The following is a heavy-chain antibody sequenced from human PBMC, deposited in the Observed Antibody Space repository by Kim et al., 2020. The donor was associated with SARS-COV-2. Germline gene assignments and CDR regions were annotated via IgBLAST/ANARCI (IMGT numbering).Heavy chain of an antibody. CDR3: AKDQGPYSSSWEGMDV. CDR1: GFTFSSYA. D-gene: IGHD6-13*01. V-gene: IGHV3-23*03. CDR2: IYSGGSST. J-gene: IGHJ6*02. Sequence: GGSLRLSCAASGFTFSSYAMSWVRQAPGKGLEWVSVIYSGGSSTYYADSVKGRFTISRDNSKNTLYLQMNSLRAEDTAVYYCAKDQGPYSSSWEGMDVWGQGTTVTVSS.